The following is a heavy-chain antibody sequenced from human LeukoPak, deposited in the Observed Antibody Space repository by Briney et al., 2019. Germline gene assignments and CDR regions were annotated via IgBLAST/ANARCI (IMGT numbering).Heavy chain of an antibody. CDR1: GYTFTSYY. J-gene: IGHJ4*02. CDR3: ARDLTPGYCSGGSCDY. CDR2: INPSGGST. V-gene: IGHV1-46*01. D-gene: IGHD2-15*01. Sequence: ASVKVSCKASGYTFTSYYMHWVRQAPGQGLEWMGIINPSGGSTSYAQKFQGRVTITADKSTSTAYMELSSLRSEDTAVYYCARDLTPGYCSGGSCDYWGQGTLVTVSS.